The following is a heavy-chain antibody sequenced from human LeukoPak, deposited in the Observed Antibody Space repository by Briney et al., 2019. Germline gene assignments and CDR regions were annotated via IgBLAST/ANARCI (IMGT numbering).Heavy chain of an antibody. V-gene: IGHV3-11*01. Sequence: GGSLRLSCAASGFTFSDYYMSWIRQAPGKGLEWVSYISSSGNTIYYADSVKGRFTISRDNAKNSLYLLMNSLRAEDTAVYYCARGSLFDYSRIDYWGQGTLVTVSS. CDR1: GFTFSDYY. CDR3: ARGSLFDYSRIDY. D-gene: IGHD4-11*01. CDR2: ISSSGNTI. J-gene: IGHJ4*02.